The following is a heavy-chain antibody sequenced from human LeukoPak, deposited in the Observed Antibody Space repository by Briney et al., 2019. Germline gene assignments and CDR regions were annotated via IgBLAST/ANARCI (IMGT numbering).Heavy chain of an antibody. Sequence: GVSLRLSCAASGFTFSSYWMHWVRQAPGKALVWVSRINSDESYTNYAASVKGRFTISRDNAKYTLSVQMNSLRADDTAVYYCATYGSGYLYYWGQGTLVTVSS. V-gene: IGHV3-74*01. CDR1: GFTFSSYW. CDR3: ATYGSGYLYY. CDR2: INSDESYT. D-gene: IGHD3-3*01. J-gene: IGHJ4*02.